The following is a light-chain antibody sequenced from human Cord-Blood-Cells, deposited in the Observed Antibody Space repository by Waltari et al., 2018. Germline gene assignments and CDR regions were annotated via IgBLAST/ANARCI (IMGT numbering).Light chain of an antibody. CDR1: SLRSYY. V-gene: IGLV3-19*01. Sequence: SSELTQDPAVSVALGQTVRITCQGDSLRSYYASWYQQKPGQAPVLVSYGKNNRPAGIPDRLSGYSSGNTASLTITGAQAEDEADYYCNSRDSSGNHVVFGGGTKLTVL. J-gene: IGLJ2*01. CDR2: GKN. CDR3: NSRDSSGNHVV.